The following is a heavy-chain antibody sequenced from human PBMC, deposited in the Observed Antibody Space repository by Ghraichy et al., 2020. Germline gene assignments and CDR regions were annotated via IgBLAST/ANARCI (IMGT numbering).Heavy chain of an antibody. D-gene: IGHD6-6*01. CDR2: IYYSGST. J-gene: IGHJ5*02. CDR1: GGSISSYY. V-gene: IGHV4-59*01. Sequence: SETLSLTCTVSGGSISSYYWSWIRQPPGKGLEWIGYIYYSGSTNYNPSLKSRVTISVDTSKNQFSLKLSSVTAADTAVYYCARAVDLWSGSLLAARGRGGFDPWGQGTLVTVSS. CDR3: ARAVDLWSGSLLAARGRGGFDP.